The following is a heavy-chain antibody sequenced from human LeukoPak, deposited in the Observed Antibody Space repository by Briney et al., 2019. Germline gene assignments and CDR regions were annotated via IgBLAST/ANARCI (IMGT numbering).Heavy chain of an antibody. Sequence: SETLSLTCTVSGGSISSYYWSWIRQPPGKGLEWIGYIYYSGSTNYNPSLKSRVTISVDTSKNQFSLKLSSVTAADTAVYYCARVRIDGYHHGFVDRNRVYSSQTFDPWGQGTLVTVSS. CDR3: ARVRIDGYHHGFVDRNRVYSSQTFDP. CDR1: GGSISSYY. CDR2: IYYSGST. J-gene: IGHJ5*02. D-gene: IGHD6-13*01. V-gene: IGHV4-59*01.